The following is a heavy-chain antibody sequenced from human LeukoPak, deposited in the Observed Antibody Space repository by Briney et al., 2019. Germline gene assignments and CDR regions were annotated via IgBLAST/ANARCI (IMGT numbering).Heavy chain of an antibody. J-gene: IGHJ6*02. D-gene: IGHD3-3*01. V-gene: IGHV3-11*04. Sequence: GGSLRLSCAASGFTFSDYYMSWIRQAPGKGLEWVSYISSSGSTIYYADSVKGRFTISRDNAKNSLYLQMNSLRAEDTAVYYCASGVVIIPYYYYGMDVWGQGTTVTVSS. CDR3: ASGVVIIPYYYYGMDV. CDR1: GFTFSDYY. CDR2: ISSSGSTI.